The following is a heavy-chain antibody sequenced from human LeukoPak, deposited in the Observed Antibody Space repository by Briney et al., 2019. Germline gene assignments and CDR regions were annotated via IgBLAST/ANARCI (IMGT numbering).Heavy chain of an antibody. CDR1: GGSFSGYY. V-gene: IGHV4-34*01. Sequence: PSETLSLTCAVYGGSFSGYYWSWIRQPPGKGLERIGEINHSGSTNYNPSLKSRVTISVDTSKNQFSLKLSSVTAADTAVYYCARHCSGGSCYADYWGQGTLVTVSS. CDR3: ARHCSGGSCYADY. D-gene: IGHD2-15*01. CDR2: INHSGST. J-gene: IGHJ4*02.